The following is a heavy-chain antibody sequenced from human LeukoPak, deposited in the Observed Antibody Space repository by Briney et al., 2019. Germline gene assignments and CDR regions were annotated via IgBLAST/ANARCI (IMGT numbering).Heavy chain of an antibody. CDR3: ARGGVRGYGDYDAFDI. CDR2: IYYSGST. V-gene: IGHV4-59*12. J-gene: IGHJ3*02. Sequence: SETLSLTCTVSGGSISSYYWSWIRQPPGKGLEWIEYIYYSGSTNYNPSLKSRVTISVDTSKNQFSLKLSSVTAADTAVYYCARGGVRGYGDYDAFDIWGQGTMVTVSS. D-gene: IGHD4-17*01. CDR1: GGSISSYY.